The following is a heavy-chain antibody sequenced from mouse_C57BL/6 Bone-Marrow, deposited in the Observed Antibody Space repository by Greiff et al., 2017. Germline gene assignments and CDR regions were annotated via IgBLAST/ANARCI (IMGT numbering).Heavy chain of an antibody. CDR3: ARDYYGSSYVTWFAY. CDR2: ISSGSSTI. Sequence: EVKLVESGGGLVKPGGSLKLSCAASGFTFSDYGLHCVRQAPEKGLEWVAYISSGSSTIYYADTVQGRFPISRDNAKNTLFLQMTSLRSEDTAMYYCARDYYGSSYVTWFAYCGQGTLVTVSA. CDR1: GFTFSDYG. V-gene: IGHV5-17*01. D-gene: IGHD1-1*01. J-gene: IGHJ3*01.